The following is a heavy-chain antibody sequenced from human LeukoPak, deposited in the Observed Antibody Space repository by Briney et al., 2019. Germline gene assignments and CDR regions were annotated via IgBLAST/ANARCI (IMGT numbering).Heavy chain of an antibody. Sequence: GGSLRLSCAASGFTFSSYAMSWVRHAPGKGLVWVSRITNDGSSTTYADSVKGRFTISRDNAKNMLYLQVNSLRAEDTAVYYCVRLVGGDIDYWGQGTLVTVSS. V-gene: IGHV3-74*01. CDR3: VRLVGGDIDY. J-gene: IGHJ4*02. D-gene: IGHD5-12*01. CDR2: ITNDGSST. CDR1: GFTFSSYA.